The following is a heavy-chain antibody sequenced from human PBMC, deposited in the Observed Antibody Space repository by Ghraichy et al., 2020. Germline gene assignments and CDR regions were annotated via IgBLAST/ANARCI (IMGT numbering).Heavy chain of an antibody. Sequence: GGSLRLSCAASGFTFSSYSMNWVRQAPGKGLEWVSSISSSSSYIYYADSVKGRFTISRDNAKNSLYLQMNSLRAEDTAVYYCAREGNSGYDSHYGGQGTLVTVSS. V-gene: IGHV3-21*01. J-gene: IGHJ4*02. D-gene: IGHD5-12*01. CDR1: GFTFSSYS. CDR3: AREGNSGYDSHY. CDR2: ISSSSSYI.